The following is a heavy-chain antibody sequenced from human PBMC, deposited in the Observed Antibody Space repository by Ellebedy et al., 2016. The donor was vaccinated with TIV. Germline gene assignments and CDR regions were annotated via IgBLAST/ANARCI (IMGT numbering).Heavy chain of an antibody. CDR3: ASVPSGSYGHFDY. CDR1: GGSISSNY. J-gene: IGHJ4*02. Sequence: MPGGSLRLSCSVSGGSISSNYWTWLRQPPGKELEWIVHIFYGGSSNYSPSLKCRVTISVDTSKNQFSLRLRSVTTVDTAVYYCASVPSGSYGHFDYWGQGTLVTVSS. V-gene: IGHV4-59*01. CDR2: IFYGGSS. D-gene: IGHD1-26*01.